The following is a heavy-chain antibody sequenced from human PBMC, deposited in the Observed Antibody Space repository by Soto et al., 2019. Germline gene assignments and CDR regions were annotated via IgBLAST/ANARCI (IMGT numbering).Heavy chain of an antibody. D-gene: IGHD1-1*01. CDR3: AREGDWNSYGMDV. J-gene: IGHJ6*04. CDR2: IYYSGST. V-gene: IGHV4-59*01. Sequence: KPSETLSLTCTVSGGSISSYYWSWIRQPPGKGLEWIGYIYYSGSTNYNPSLKSRVTISVDTSKNQFSLKLSSVTAADTAVYYCAREGDWNSYGMDVWGKGTTVTVSS. CDR1: GGSISSYY.